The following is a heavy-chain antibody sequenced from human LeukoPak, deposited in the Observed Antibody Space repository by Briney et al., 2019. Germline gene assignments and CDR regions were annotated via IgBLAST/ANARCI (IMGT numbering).Heavy chain of an antibody. CDR2: IRYGSKK. CDR1: GFTFDDYG. Sequence: PGGSLRLSCAASGFTFDDYGMHWVRQAPGKGLEWVAFIRYGSKKYYADSVKGRFTISRDNSKNTLYLQMNSLRAEDTAVYYCARSGLNRFDYWGQGTLVTVSS. D-gene: IGHD2-15*01. V-gene: IGHV3-33*08. CDR3: ARSGLNRFDY. J-gene: IGHJ4*02.